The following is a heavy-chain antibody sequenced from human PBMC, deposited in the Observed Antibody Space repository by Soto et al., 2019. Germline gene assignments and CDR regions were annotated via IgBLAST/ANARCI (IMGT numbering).Heavy chain of an antibody. D-gene: IGHD2-21*01. CDR1: GFTFIYYS. CDR3: ARDPVGVDSTFYFDS. Sequence: GGSLRLSCAASGFTFIYYSITCFRQSPLRGLEWVSSISSSTTYISYSDSVRGRFTISRDNAKNSLYLQMNSLRAEDTAVYYCARDPVGVDSTFYFDSWGQGSLVTVSS. J-gene: IGHJ4*02. CDR2: ISSSTTYI. V-gene: IGHV3-21*01.